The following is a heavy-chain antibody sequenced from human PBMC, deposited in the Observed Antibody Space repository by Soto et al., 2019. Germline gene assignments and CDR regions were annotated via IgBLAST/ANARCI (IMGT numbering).Heavy chain of an antibody. Sequence: QVQLRQWGAGLLKPSETLSLTCNVSGGSFSDYQWTWIRQSPDKGLEWIGEIINNGDTNSKPSLRSRLTMSVDTSKRQFSLSLSSVTSADTAVSCCAGGPDYGDYDAWGQGTLVTVSS. D-gene: IGHD4-17*01. J-gene: IGHJ5*02. CDR3: AGGPDYGDYDA. CDR2: IINNGDT. V-gene: IGHV4-34*12. CDR1: GGSFSDYQ.